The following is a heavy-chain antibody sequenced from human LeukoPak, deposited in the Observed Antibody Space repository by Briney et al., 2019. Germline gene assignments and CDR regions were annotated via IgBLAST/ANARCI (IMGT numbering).Heavy chain of an antibody. V-gene: IGHV4-34*01. CDR2: INHSGST. D-gene: IGHD6-19*01. CDR1: GGSFSGFY. Sequence: SETLSLTCAVYGGSFSGFYWTWIRQPPGKGLEWIGEINHSGSTNYNPSLKSRVTISVHTSKNQFSLKLTSGTAADTAVYYCARGRQQWSYWGQGTLVTVSS. J-gene: IGHJ4*02. CDR3: ARGRQQWSY.